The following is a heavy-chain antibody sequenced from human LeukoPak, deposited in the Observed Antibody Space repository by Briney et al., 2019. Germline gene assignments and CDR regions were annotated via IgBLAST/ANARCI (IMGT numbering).Heavy chain of an antibody. CDR2: IYYSGST. Sequence: SETLSLTCAVSGGSISSSNWWSWVRQPPGKGLEWIGEIYYSGSTNYNPSLKSRATISVDKSKNQFSLKLSSVTAADTAVYYCARLPEGNYAGYWGQGTLVTVSS. J-gene: IGHJ4*02. V-gene: IGHV4-4*02. CDR1: GGSISSSNW. CDR3: ARLPEGNYAGY.